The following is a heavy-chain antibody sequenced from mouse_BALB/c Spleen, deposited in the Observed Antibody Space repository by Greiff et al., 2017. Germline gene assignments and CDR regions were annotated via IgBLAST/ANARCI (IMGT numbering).Heavy chain of an antibody. CDR1: GYAFTNYL. CDR3: ARYRPVYYLDY. V-gene: IGHV1-54*01. Sequence: VQLQQSGAELVRPGTSVKVSCKASGYAFTNYLIEWVKQRPGQGLEWIGVINPGSGGTNYNEKFKGKATLTADKSSSTAYMQLSSLTSDDSAVYFCARYRPVYYLDYWGQGTTLTVSS. J-gene: IGHJ2*01. CDR2: INPGSGGT.